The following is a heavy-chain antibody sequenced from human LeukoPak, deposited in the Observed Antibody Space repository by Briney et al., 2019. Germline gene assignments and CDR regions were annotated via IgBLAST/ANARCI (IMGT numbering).Heavy chain of an antibody. CDR1: GYSFTGYY. CDR3: AGGGGGSGTYIPYAMDV. D-gene: IGHD3-10*01. CDR2: INPNIGGT. Sequence: GASVKVSCKASGYSFTGYYMHWVRQAPGQGLEWMGWINPNIGGTDYAQQFQGRLTMTRDTSISTAYMELRRLRSDDTAVYYCAGGGGGSGTYIPYAMDVWGQGTRSPSP. V-gene: IGHV1-2*02. J-gene: IGHJ6*02.